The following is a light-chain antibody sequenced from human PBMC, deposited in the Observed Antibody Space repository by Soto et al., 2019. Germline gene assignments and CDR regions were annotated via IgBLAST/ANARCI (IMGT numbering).Light chain of an antibody. CDR3: QQLNSYLLT. V-gene: IGKV1-9*01. CDR1: QGISSY. J-gene: IGKJ5*01. CDR2: AAS. Sequence: DIQLTQSPSFLSASVGDRVTITCRASQGISSYLAWYQQKPGKAPKLLIYAASTLQSGVPSRFSGSGSGTEFTLTISSLQPEDFVTYYCQQLNSYLLTFGQGTRLEIK.